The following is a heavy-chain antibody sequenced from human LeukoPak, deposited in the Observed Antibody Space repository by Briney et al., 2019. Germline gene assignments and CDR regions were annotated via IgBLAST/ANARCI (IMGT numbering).Heavy chain of an antibody. CDR1: GFTFSSYE. Sequence: GGSLRLSCAASGFTFSSYEMNWVRQAPGKGLEWVSYISSSGSTIYYADSVKGRFTISRDNAKSSLYLQMNSLRAEDTAVYYCARDQYFGALDYWGQGTLVTVSS. J-gene: IGHJ4*02. V-gene: IGHV3-48*03. CDR3: ARDQYFGALDY. CDR2: ISSSGSTI. D-gene: IGHD3-9*01.